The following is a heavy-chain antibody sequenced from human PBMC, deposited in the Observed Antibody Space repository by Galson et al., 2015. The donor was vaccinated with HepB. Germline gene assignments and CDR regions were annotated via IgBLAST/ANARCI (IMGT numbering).Heavy chain of an antibody. J-gene: IGHJ5*02. CDR1: GYTFTTYG. D-gene: IGHD3-10*01. CDR3: AREDEGTYYYGSGSYYTGNWFDP. Sequence: SVKVSCKASGYTFTTYGIHWVRQAPGQRLEWMGWINAGNGNTNYAQKLQGRVTMTTDTSTSTAYMELRSLRSDDTAVYYCAREDEGTYYYGSGSYYTGNWFDPWGQGTLVTVSS. V-gene: IGHV1-18*01. CDR2: INAGNGNT.